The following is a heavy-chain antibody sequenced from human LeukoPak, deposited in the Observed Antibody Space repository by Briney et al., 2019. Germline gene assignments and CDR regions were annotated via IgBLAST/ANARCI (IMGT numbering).Heavy chain of an antibody. D-gene: IGHD3-9*01. CDR1: GGSISSDTYH. CDR2: IYYSGST. Sequence: PSETLSLTCTVSGGSISSDTYHWGWIRQPPGKGLEWIGTIYYSGSTYYNPSLKSRVTISVDTSKNQFSLKLSSVTAANTAVYYCARHEGDWAIYGRPFDYWGQGTLVTVSS. CDR3: ARHEGDWAIYGRPFDY. J-gene: IGHJ4*02. V-gene: IGHV4-39*01.